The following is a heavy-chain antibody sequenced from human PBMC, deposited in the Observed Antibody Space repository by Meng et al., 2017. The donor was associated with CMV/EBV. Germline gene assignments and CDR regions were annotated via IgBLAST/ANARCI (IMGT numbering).Heavy chain of an antibody. J-gene: IGHJ4*02. V-gene: IGHV3-33*06. CDR2: IWYDGSNK. CDR1: GFTFSSYG. CDR3: AKWKERGIAVAGPLDY. D-gene: IGHD6-19*01. Sequence: SGFTFSSYGMHWVRQAPGKGLEWVAVIWYDGSNKYYADSVKGRFTISRDNSKNTLYLQMNSLRAEDTAVYYCAKWKERGIAVAGPLDYWGQGTLVTVSS.